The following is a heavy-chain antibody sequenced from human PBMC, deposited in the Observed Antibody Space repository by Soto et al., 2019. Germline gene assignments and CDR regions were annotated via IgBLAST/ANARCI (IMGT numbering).Heavy chain of an antibody. Sequence: ASVKVSCKASGYSFTDYHIHWVRQAPGQGLEWPGRINPKSGGTSTAQKFQGWVTMTTDTSISTASMELTRLTSDDTAIYYCARGDSTDCSNGVCSFFYNHDMDVWGQGTTVTVS. CDR3: ARGDSTDCSNGVCSFFYNHDMDV. D-gene: IGHD2-8*01. J-gene: IGHJ6*02. CDR2: INPKSGGT. CDR1: GYSFTDYH. V-gene: IGHV1-2*04.